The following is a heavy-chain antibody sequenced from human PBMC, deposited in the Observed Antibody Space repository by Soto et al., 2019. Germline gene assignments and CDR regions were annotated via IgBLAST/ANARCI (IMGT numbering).Heavy chain of an antibody. CDR2: ISAYNGNT. V-gene: IGHV1-18*01. CDR1: GYTFTSYG. CDR3: ARDQGFLEWSERFDP. Sequence: ASVKVSCKASGYTFTSYGISWVRQAPGQGIERMGWISAYNGNTNYAQKLQGRVTMTTDTSTSTAYMELRSLRSDDTAVYYCARDQGFLEWSERFDPWGQGTLVTVSS. D-gene: IGHD3-3*01. J-gene: IGHJ5*02.